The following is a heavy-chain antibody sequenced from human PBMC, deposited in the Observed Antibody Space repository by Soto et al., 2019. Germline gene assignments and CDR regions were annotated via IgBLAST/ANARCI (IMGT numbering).Heavy chain of an antibody. CDR3: ARDIVATIDYYYYMDV. D-gene: IGHD5-12*01. CDR2: IWYDGSNK. Sequence: GGSLRLSCAASGFTFSSYGMHWVRQAPGKGLEWVAVIWYDGSNKYYADTVKGRFTISRDNSKNTLYLQMNSLRAEDTAVYYCARDIVATIDYYYYMDVWGKGTTVTVSS. V-gene: IGHV3-33*01. CDR1: GFTFSSYG. J-gene: IGHJ6*03.